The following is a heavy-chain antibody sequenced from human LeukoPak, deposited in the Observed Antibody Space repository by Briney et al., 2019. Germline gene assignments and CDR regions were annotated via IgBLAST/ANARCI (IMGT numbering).Heavy chain of an antibody. J-gene: IGHJ4*02. CDR3: AKDRDGWYYGSGSYPDY. CDR2: ISTSGSDT. CDR1: GFTFSDSP. V-gene: IGHV3-23*01. Sequence: PGGSLRLSCAASGFTFSDSPMTWVRQAPGQGLEWVSAISTSGSDTIYTDSVKDRFTISRDNSKNTLYLQMNSLRAEDTAVYYCAKDRDGWYYGSGSYPDYWGQGTLVTVSS. D-gene: IGHD3-10*01.